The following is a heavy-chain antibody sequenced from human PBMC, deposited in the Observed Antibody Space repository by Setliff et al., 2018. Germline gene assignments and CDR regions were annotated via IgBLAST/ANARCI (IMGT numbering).Heavy chain of an antibody. CDR2: IGSKTYGWVA. CDR1: GFTFGDYT. CDR3: TRDFWPESSGFAFGQ. J-gene: IGHJ4*02. D-gene: IGHD3-22*01. Sequence: GGSLRLSCTTSGFTFGDYTMTWVRQAPGKGLEWVGSIGSKTYGWVAEYAASVKGRFTISRDDSKSIAYLRMNSLKIEDTAVYYCTRDFWPESSGFAFGQWGQGTLVTVSS. V-gene: IGHV3-49*04.